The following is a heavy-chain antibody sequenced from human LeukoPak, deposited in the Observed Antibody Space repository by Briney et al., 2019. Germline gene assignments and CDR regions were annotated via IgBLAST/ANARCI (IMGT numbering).Heavy chain of an antibody. Sequence: SQTLSLTCTVSGASIRSGDYYWSWIRQPPGKGLEWIGYIYDSGSTYYNPSLKSRVTISVDTSKNQFSLKLSSVTAADTAVYYCAREPYCSSTSCYTRHWFDPWGQGTLVTVSS. D-gene: IGHD2-2*01. V-gene: IGHV4-30-4*01. CDR1: GASIRSGDYY. CDR2: IYDSGST. CDR3: AREPYCSSTSCYTRHWFDP. J-gene: IGHJ5*02.